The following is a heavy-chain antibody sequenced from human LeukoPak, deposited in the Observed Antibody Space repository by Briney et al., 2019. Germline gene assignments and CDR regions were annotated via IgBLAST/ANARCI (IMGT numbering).Heavy chain of an antibody. CDR3: ARGSKQGVSYTDGPMVRGAINFDY. CDR1: GYTFTSYA. Sequence: ASVKVSCKASGYTFTSYAMNWVRQAPGQGLEWMGWINTNTGNPTYAQGFTGRFVFSLDTSVSTAHLQINSLKAEDTAVYYCARGSKQGVSYTDGPMVRGAINFDYWGLGTLVTVSS. CDR2: INTNTGNP. J-gene: IGHJ4*02. D-gene: IGHD3-10*01. V-gene: IGHV7-4-1*02.